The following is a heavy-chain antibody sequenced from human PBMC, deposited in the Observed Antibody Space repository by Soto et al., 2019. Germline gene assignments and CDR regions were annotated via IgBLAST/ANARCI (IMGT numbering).Heavy chain of an antibody. Sequence: PSETLSLTCTVSGGSISSGGYYWSWIRQHPGKGLEWIGYIYYSGGTYYNPSLKSQLTISVDTSENQFSLKLSSVTAADTAVYYCARGVTMVRGVIHTPYFDYWGQGTLVTVSS. CDR3: ARGVTMVRGVIHTPYFDY. D-gene: IGHD3-10*01. V-gene: IGHV4-31*01. CDR2: IYYSGGT. CDR1: GGSISSGGYY. J-gene: IGHJ4*02.